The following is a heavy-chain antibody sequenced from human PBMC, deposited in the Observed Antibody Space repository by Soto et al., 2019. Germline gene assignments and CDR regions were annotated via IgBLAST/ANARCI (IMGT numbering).Heavy chain of an antibody. CDR2: IRSKANSYAT. J-gene: IGHJ3*02. CDR3: TEDSYALDAFDI. V-gene: IGHV3-73*02. Sequence: EVQLVESGGGLVQPGGSLKLSCAASGFTFSGSAMHWVRQASGKGLEWVGRIRSKANSYATAYAASVKGRFTISRDDSKNTADLQMNSLETEDAAVYYGTEDSYALDAFDIWGQGTMVTVSS. CDR1: GFTFSGSA.